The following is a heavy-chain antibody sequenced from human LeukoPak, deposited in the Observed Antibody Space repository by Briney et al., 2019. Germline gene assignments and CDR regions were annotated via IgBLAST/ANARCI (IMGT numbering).Heavy chain of an antibody. CDR3: ARDVLAARPDSGPTHWFDP. CDR1: GFTFSDYA. CDR2: TAPA. D-gene: IGHD6-6*01. J-gene: IGHJ5*02. Sequence: GGSLRLSCATSGFTFSDYAMTWVRQAPGKGLEWVSSTAPAHYADSVKGRFTISRDDSKNTLFLQMNSLRAEDTAVYYCARDVLAARPDSGPTHWFDPWGQGTLVTVPS. V-gene: IGHV3-23*01.